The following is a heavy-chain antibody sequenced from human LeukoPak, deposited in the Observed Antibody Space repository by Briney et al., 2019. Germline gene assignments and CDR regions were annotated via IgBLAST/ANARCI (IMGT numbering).Heavy chain of an antibody. Sequence: SETLSLTCIVSGGSISGNSWSWIRQPPGKGLEWIGYMFYGGATKYNPSLKSRVTISVDTSKNHFSLKLNSVTAADTAVYYCARELSGTVYFDYWGQGTLVTVSS. V-gene: IGHV4-59*01. D-gene: IGHD1-26*01. CDR3: ARELSGTVYFDY. CDR2: MFYGGAT. J-gene: IGHJ4*02. CDR1: GGSISGNS.